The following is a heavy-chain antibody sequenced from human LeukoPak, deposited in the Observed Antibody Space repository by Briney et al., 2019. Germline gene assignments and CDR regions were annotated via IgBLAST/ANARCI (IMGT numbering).Heavy chain of an antibody. Sequence: GGSLRLSCAASGFTYSSYAMTWVRQAPGKGLEWVSSISDSGVSTYYADSVKGRFTISRDNSKNTLYLQMNSLRAEDTAVYYCAKADGYSSSWYDYWGQGTLVTVSS. CDR3: AKADGYSSSWYDY. D-gene: IGHD6-13*01. V-gene: IGHV3-23*01. CDR1: GFTYSSYA. CDR2: ISDSGVST. J-gene: IGHJ4*02.